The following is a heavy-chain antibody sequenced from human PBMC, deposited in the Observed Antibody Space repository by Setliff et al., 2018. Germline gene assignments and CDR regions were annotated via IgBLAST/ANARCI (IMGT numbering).Heavy chain of an antibody. CDR3: ARFYYYDSSEIYNWFDP. V-gene: IGHV4-59*11. Sequence: LSLTCTVSGGSISSHYWSWIRQPPGKGLEWIGSIYYSGSTNYNPYLKSRVTIAVDTSKNQFSLKLSSVTAADTAVYYCARFYYYDSSEIYNWFDPWGQGTLVTVSS. D-gene: IGHD3-22*01. CDR2: IYYSGST. J-gene: IGHJ5*02. CDR1: GGSISSHY.